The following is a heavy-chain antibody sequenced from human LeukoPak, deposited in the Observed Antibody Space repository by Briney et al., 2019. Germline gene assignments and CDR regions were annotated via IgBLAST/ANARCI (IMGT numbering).Heavy chain of an antibody. CDR1: GFTFSSYW. CDR3: ARGVVAVAGTWYFDY. V-gene: IGHV3-7*01. J-gene: IGHJ4*02. Sequence: PGGSLRLSCADSGFTFSSYWMSWVRQAPGKGLEWVANIKQDGSEKYYVDSVKGRFTISRDNAKNSLYLQMNSLRAEDTAVYYCARGVVAVAGTWYFDYWGQGTLVTVSS. D-gene: IGHD6-19*01. CDR2: IKQDGSEK.